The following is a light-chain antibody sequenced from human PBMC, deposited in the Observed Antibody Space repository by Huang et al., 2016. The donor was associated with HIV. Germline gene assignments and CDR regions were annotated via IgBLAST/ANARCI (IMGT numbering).Light chain of an antibody. Sequence: EIVLTQSPATLSLSPGERATLPCGASQSINNNYLAWYQQKPGQAPRLLIYAASFRATDRPDRLRGSGSGTDFTLTISRLEPEDFAVYFCQQYGGSPPLTFGGGTKVEIK. J-gene: IGKJ4*01. CDR2: AAS. CDR3: QQYGGSPPLT. V-gene: IGKV3D-20*01. CDR1: QSINNNY.